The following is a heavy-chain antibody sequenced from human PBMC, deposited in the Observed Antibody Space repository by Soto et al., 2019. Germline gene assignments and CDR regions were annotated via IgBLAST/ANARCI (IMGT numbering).Heavy chain of an antibody. D-gene: IGHD2-2*01. J-gene: IGHJ5*02. CDR1: GFSFNNYG. CDR3: ARSDCTSTSCYVVWFDP. CDR2: ISSSSSYI. V-gene: IGHV3-21*01. Sequence: EVQLVESGGGLVKPGGSLRLSCAASGFSFNNYGMNWVRQAPGKGLEWVSSISSSSSYISYADSVKGRFTISRDNAKNSVSLQMSSLRAEDTAVYYWARSDCTSTSCYVVWFDPWGQGTLVTVSS.